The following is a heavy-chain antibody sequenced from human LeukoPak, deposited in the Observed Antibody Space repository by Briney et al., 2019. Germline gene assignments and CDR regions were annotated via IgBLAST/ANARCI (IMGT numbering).Heavy chain of an antibody. CDR3: AVVAGTY. CDR2: ISSSGTYI. CDR1: GFTFSSYS. J-gene: IGHJ4*02. D-gene: IGHD6-19*01. Sequence: PGGPLRLSCAASGFTFSSYSMNWVRQAPGKGLEWVSFISSSGTYIYYADSVKDRFTISRDNAKNSLYLQMSSLRAEDTAVYYCAVVAGTYWGQGTLVTVSS. V-gene: IGHV3-21*01.